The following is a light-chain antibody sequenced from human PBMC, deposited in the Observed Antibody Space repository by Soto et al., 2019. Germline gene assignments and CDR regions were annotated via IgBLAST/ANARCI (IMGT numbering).Light chain of an antibody. J-gene: IGKJ5*01. CDR2: GAS. V-gene: IGKV3-20*01. CDR1: QSVSSSY. CDR3: QQYGSSHT. Sequence: EIVLTQSPGTLSLSPGERATLSCRASQSVSSSYLAWYQQKPGQAPRLLIYGASSRATGIPDRFSGSGSGTGFTLTISRLEPEDFAVYYCQQYGSSHTFGQGIRLEIK.